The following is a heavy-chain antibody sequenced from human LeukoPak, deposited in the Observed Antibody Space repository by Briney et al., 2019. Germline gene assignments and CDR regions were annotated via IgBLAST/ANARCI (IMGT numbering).Heavy chain of an antibody. CDR2: INPNSGGT. D-gene: IGHD4-17*01. CDR3: ARVIPKTGDYGDYVSSDY. J-gene: IGHJ4*02. Sequence: ASVKVSCKASGYTFTGFHMHWVRQAPGQGLEWMGWINPNSGGTNYAQKFQGRVTMTRDTSISTVYMELSRLRSDDTAVYYCARVIPKTGDYGDYVSSDYWGQGTLVTVSS. CDR1: GYTFTGFH. V-gene: IGHV1-2*02.